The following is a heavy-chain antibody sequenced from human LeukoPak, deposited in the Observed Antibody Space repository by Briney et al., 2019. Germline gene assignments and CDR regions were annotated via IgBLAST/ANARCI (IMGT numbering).Heavy chain of an antibody. J-gene: IGHJ6*02. Sequence: GRSLRLSCAASGFTFSSYAMHWVRQAPGKGLEWVAVISYDGSNKYYADSVKGRFTISRDNSKSTLYLQMNSLRAEDTAVYYCARVGGYSYGPFYYYYYGMDVWGQGTTVTVSS. D-gene: IGHD5-18*01. V-gene: IGHV3-30*04. CDR3: ARVGGYSYGPFYYYYYGMDV. CDR1: GFTFSSYA. CDR2: ISYDGSNK.